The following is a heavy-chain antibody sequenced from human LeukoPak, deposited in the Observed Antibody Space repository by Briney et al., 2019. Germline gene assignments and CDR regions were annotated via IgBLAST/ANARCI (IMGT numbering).Heavy chain of an antibody. J-gene: IGHJ6*03. Sequence: PSETLSLTCAVYGGSFSGYYWSWVRQAPGKGLEWVSAISGSGGSTYYADSVKGRFTISRDNSKNTLYLQMNSLRAEDTAVYYCAKDGGYYGSGSYHYMDVWGKGTTVTISS. D-gene: IGHD3-10*01. CDR3: AKDGGYYGSGSYHYMDV. CDR2: ISGSGGST. V-gene: IGHV3-23*01. CDR1: GGSFSGYY.